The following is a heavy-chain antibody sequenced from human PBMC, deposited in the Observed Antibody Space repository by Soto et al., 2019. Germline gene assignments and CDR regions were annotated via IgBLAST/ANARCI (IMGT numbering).Heavy chain of an antibody. Sequence: GESLKISCKGSGYSFTSYWIGWVRQMPGKGLEWMGIIYPGDSDTRYSPSFQGQVTISADKSISTAYLQWSSLKASDTATYYCARSLSGHYDSSGYYYPNWFDPWGQGTLVTVSS. J-gene: IGHJ5*02. CDR2: IYPGDSDT. CDR1: GYSFTSYW. D-gene: IGHD3-22*01. V-gene: IGHV5-51*01. CDR3: ARSLSGHYDSSGYYYPNWFDP.